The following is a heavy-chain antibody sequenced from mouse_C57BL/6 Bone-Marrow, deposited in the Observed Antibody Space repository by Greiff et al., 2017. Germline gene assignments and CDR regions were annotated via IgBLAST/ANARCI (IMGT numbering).Heavy chain of an antibody. D-gene: IGHD1-1*01. CDR1: GYSITSDY. J-gene: IGHJ1*03. CDR3: ARRRFYYYGSPLYFDV. CDR2: ISYSGST. Sequence: EVTLVESGPGLAKPSQTLSLTCSVTGYSITSDYWNWIRKFPGNKLEYMGYISYSGSTYYNPSLKSRISITRDTSKNQYYLQLNSVTTEDTATYYCARRRFYYYGSPLYFDVWGTGTTVTVSS. V-gene: IGHV3-8*01.